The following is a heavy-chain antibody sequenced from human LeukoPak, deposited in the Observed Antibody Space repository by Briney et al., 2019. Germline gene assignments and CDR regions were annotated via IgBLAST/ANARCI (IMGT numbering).Heavy chain of an antibody. Sequence: PSETLSLTCTVSGGPISSGDYYWSWIRQPPGKGLEWIGYIYYSGSTYYNPSLKSRITISVDTSKNQFSLKLSSVTAADTAVYYCARWTMYCSSSSCPTYYYYGMDVWGQGTTVTVSS. D-gene: IGHD2-2*01. CDR3: ARWTMYCSSSSCPTYYYYGMDV. CDR1: GGPISSGDYY. V-gene: IGHV4-30-4*01. CDR2: IYYSGST. J-gene: IGHJ6*02.